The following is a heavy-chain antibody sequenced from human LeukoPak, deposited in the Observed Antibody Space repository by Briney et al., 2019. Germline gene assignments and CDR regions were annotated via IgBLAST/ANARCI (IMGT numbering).Heavy chain of an antibody. Sequence: KPSETLSLTCGVYGGSFSGYYWSWIRQPPGKGLEWIGEINHSGSTNYNPSLKSRVTISVDTSKNQISLKLSSVTAADTAVYYCARRSFPYYDFWSGWYNWFDPWGQGTLVTVSS. J-gene: IGHJ5*02. V-gene: IGHV4-34*01. CDR3: ARRSFPYYDFWSGWYNWFDP. D-gene: IGHD3-3*01. CDR1: GGSFSGYY. CDR2: INHSGST.